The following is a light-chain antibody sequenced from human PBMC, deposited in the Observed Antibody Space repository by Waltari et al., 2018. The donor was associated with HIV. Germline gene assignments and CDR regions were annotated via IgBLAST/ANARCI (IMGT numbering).Light chain of an antibody. CDR3: AAWDDSLSGFYV. V-gene: IGLV1-47*01. CDR2: RNN. Sequence: QSVLTQPPSASGTPGQRVTIRCSGSSFNIGSNFVYWYQQLPGAAPKLLIYRNNQRPSVVPVRFSGSKSGTSASLAISGLRSEDEADYYCAAWDDSLSGFYVVGTGTKVTVL. CDR1: SFNIGSNF. J-gene: IGLJ1*01.